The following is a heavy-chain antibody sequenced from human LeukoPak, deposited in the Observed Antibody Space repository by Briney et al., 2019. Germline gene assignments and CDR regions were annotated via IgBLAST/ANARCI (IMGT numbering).Heavy chain of an antibody. CDR3: ARGRTGTMVRGVIILRWFDP. V-gene: IGHV1-8*01. CDR1: GYTFTSYD. CDR2: MNPNSGNT. Sequence: ASVKVSCKASGYTFTSYDIDWVRQATGQGLEWMGWMNPNSGNTGYAQKFQGRVIMTRNTSISTAYMELSSLRSEDTAVYYCARGRTGTMVRGVIILRWFDPWGQGTLVTVSS. J-gene: IGHJ5*02. D-gene: IGHD3-10*01.